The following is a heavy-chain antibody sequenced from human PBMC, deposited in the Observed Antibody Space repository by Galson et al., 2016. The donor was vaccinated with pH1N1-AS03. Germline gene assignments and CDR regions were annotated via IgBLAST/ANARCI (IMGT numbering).Heavy chain of an antibody. CDR3: VKGGTNFDS. D-gene: IGHD1-26*01. J-gene: IGHJ4*02. V-gene: IGHV3-7*01. Sequence: SLRLSCAASGFTFSSSWMSWVRQAPGKGLEWVANIRQDGSDKYYVDSVRGRFTISRDNAKNSLYLQMNSLRAEDTAVYYCVKGGTNFDSWGQGTLVTVFS. CDR2: IRQDGSDK. CDR1: GFTFSSSW.